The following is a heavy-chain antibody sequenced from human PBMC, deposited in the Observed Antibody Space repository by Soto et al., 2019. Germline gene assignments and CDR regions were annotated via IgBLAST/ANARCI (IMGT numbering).Heavy chain of an antibody. CDR2: FSAGGRA. J-gene: IGHJ4*02. CDR1: GFSFSNYA. D-gene: IGHD4-17*01. CDR3: AKESMPEHYGDTLFDY. V-gene: IGHV3-23*01. Sequence: EVQLLESGGGLVQPGGSLRLSCEASGFSFSNYALSWVRQSPGKGLEWVSTFSAGGRAYYADSVKGRFTIAKDTSKNTLHLQASSLRAEDTPVYYCAKESMPEHYGDTLFDYWGQGTRVTVSS.